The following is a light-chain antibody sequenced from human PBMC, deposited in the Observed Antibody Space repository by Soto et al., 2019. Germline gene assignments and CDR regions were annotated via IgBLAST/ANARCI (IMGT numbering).Light chain of an antibody. J-gene: IGLJ2*01. Sequence: QSVLTQPPSASGSLGQSVTTPCTGTSSDVGDYNYVSWYQQHPGKVPKLMIYEVSKRPSGVPDRFSGSKSGNTASLTVSGLQAEDEADYYCSSFAGSPVVFGGGTKLTVL. CDR1: SSDVGDYNY. CDR3: SSFAGSPVV. CDR2: EVS. V-gene: IGLV2-8*01.